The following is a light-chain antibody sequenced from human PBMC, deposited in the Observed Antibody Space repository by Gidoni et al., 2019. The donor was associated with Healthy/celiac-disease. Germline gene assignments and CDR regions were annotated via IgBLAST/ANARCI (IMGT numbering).Light chain of an antibody. J-gene: IGKJ2*01. V-gene: IGKV3-11*01. CDR2: DAS. CDR3: QQRSNWPGT. CDR1: QSVSSY. Sequence: EIMLTQSPATLSLSPGERATLSCRASQSVSSYVAWYQQKPVQAPRLLIYDASNRATGIPARFSGSGSGTDFTLTISSLEPEDFAVYYCQQRSNWPGTFGQGTKLEIK.